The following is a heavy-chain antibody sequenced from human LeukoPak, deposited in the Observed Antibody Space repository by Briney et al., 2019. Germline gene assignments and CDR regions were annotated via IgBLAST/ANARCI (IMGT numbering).Heavy chain of an antibody. D-gene: IGHD7-27*01. J-gene: IGHJ4*02. CDR2: IDQDGSEK. CDR3: ARDWGPTRPFDY. Sequence: PGGSLRLSCAASAFTFSSYWMSWVRQAPGNGLEWVANIDQDGSEKYYVDSVKGRFTISRDNAKNSLYLQMNSLRAEDTAVYYCARDWGPTRPFDYWGQGTLVTVSS. V-gene: IGHV3-7*03. CDR1: AFTFSSYW.